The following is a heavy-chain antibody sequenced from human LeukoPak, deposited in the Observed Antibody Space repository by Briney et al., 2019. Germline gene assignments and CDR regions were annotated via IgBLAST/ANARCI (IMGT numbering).Heavy chain of an antibody. V-gene: IGHV1-69*01. D-gene: IGHD3-10*01. CDR2: IIPIFGTA. CDR3: ARDGGVWFGEGGYGMDV. J-gene: IGHJ6*02. CDR1: GGTFSSYA. Sequence: SVKVSCKASGGTFSSYAISWVRQAPGQGLEWMGGIIPIFGTANYAQKFQGRVTITADESTSTAYMELSSLRSEDTAVYYCARDGGVWFGEGGYGMDVWGQGTTVTVSS.